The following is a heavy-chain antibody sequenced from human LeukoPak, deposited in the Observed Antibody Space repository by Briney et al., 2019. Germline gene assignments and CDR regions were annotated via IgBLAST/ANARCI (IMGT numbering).Heavy chain of an antibody. Sequence: ASVKVSCKASGYTFTSYDISWVRQAPGQGLEWMGWISVYNGYTNYAQMLQGRVTMTTDTSTSTAYMELRSLRSDDTAVYYCARHESGYDFFFDYWGQGTLVTVSS. CDR1: GYTFTSYD. CDR3: ARHESGYDFFFDY. CDR2: ISVYNGYT. D-gene: IGHD5-12*01. J-gene: IGHJ4*02. V-gene: IGHV1-18*01.